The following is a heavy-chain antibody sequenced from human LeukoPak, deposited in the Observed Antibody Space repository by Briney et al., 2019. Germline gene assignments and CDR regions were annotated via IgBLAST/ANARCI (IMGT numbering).Heavy chain of an antibody. CDR3: ARERRIVVVTAIRTYFDY. D-gene: IGHD2-21*02. V-gene: IGHV3-30*04. CDR1: GFTFSSYA. Sequence: PGGSLRLSCAASGFTFSSYAMHWVRQAPGKGLEWVAVISYDGSNKYYADSVKGRFTISRDNSKNTLYLQMNSLRAEDTAVYYCARERRIVVVTAIRTYFDYWGQGTLVTVSS. J-gene: IGHJ4*02. CDR2: ISYDGSNK.